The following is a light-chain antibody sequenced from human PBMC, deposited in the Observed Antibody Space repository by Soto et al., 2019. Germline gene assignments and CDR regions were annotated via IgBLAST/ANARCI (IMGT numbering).Light chain of an antibody. Sequence: QSALTQPASVSGSPGQSITISCTGTSSDVGGYNYVSWYQQKPGKALRVMIYEVSNRPSGVSNRFSGSKSGNTASLIISGLKAEDEADYYCSSYTSRSTWVFGGGTKLTVL. J-gene: IGLJ3*02. CDR2: EVS. V-gene: IGLV2-14*01. CDR1: SSDVGGYNY. CDR3: SSYTSRSTWV.